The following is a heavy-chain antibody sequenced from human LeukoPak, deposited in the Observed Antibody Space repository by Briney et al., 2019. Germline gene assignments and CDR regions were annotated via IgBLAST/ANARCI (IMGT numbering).Heavy chain of an antibody. CDR2: IKQDGSEK. CDR3: ASELRNYYYYYSGMDV. Sequence: PGGSLRLSCAASGFTFSNYWMSWVRQAPGKGLEWVANIKQDGSEKYYVDSVKGRFTISRDNAKNSLYLEMNSLRAEDTAVYYCASELRNYYYYYSGMDVWGQGSTATVSS. V-gene: IGHV3-7*01. J-gene: IGHJ6*02. D-gene: IGHD3-16*01. CDR1: GFTFSNYW.